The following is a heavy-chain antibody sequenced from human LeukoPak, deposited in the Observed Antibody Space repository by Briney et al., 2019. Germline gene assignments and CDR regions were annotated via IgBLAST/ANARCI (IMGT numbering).Heavy chain of an antibody. V-gene: IGHV1-46*01. J-gene: IGHJ6*03. D-gene: IGHD3-16*02. CDR3: ARDSYDYVWGSYRLYYYYMDV. Sequence: ASVKVSCKASGYTFTSYYMHWVRQAPGQGLEWMGIINPSGGSTSYAQKFQGRVTMTRDMSTSTVYMELSSLRSEDTAVYYCARDSYDYVWGSYRLYYYYMDVWGKGTTVTVSS. CDR2: INPSGGST. CDR1: GYTFTSYY.